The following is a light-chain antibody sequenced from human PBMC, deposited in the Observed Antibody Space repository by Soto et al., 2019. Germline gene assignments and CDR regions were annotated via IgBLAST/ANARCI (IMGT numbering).Light chain of an antibody. V-gene: IGKV3-20*01. CDR1: QSVRSNY. Sequence: EIVLTQSSDTLSLSPGERATLSCRASQSVRSNYLAWYQQKPGQAPRFLIYDASSRATGIPDRFSGSGSGTDFTLTISRLEPEEFAVYYCQQYGSSPLTVGGGTKVEIK. CDR3: QQYGSSPLT. J-gene: IGKJ4*01. CDR2: DAS.